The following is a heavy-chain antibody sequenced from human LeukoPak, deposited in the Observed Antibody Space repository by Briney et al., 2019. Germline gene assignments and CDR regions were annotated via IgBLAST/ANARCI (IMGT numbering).Heavy chain of an antibody. CDR3: ARGDPPDILTGRGNAFDI. D-gene: IGHD3-9*01. CDR1: GASFNSDDQY. Sequence: PSQTLSLTCTVSGASFNSDDQYWNWIRQSPGKGLEWIGSIHPSGMLYNNPSLESRVTMSRDTSKNQFSLKLSSVTAADTAVYYCARGDPPDILTGRGNAFDIWGQGTMVTVSS. J-gene: IGHJ3*02. V-gene: IGHV4-30-4*08. CDR2: IHPSGML.